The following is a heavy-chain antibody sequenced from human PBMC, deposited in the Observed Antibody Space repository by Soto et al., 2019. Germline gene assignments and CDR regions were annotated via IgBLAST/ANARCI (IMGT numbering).Heavy chain of an antibody. Sequence: ASVKFSCKASGYTFTNYAISWVRQAPGQGLEWMGWISAYNGNTDSAEKLQGRVTMTTDTSTNTAYIELRSLGFDYTAVYYCARRGGYYYGIDAWGQGTTVTVSS. CDR3: ARRGGYYYGIDA. J-gene: IGHJ6*02. V-gene: IGHV1-18*01. CDR1: GYTFTNYA. CDR2: ISAYNGNT. D-gene: IGHD3-16*01.